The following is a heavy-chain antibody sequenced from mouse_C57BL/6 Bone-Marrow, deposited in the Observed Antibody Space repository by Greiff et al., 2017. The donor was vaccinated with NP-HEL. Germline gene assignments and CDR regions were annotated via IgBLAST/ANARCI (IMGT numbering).Heavy chain of an antibody. CDR2: ISSGSGTI. CDR3: ARGDSHFDG. D-gene: IGHD2-12*01. CDR1: GFTFSDYG. J-gene: IGHJ2*01. Sequence: EVLLVESGGGLVKPGGSLKLSCAASGFTFSDYGMHWVRQAPEKGLEWVAYISSGSGTIYYPDTVQGRFTLSRDNAKNTLFLQMTSVRSADTAMYYCARGDSHFDGWGTGTTVTVSS. V-gene: IGHV5-17*01.